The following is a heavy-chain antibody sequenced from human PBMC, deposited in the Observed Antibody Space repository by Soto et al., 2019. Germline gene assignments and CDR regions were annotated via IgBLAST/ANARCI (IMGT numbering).Heavy chain of an antibody. V-gene: IGHV2-5*02. D-gene: IGHD6-19*01. CDR2: IYWDDDK. CDR1: GFSLSSTRMA. Sequence: QITLKESGPTLVKPTQTLTLTCTFSGFSLSSTRMAVGWIRQPPGKALEWLALIYWDDDKRYSPFLKSRHTITKDTSKNQVGLTTSHMDPVDTARYYCAHIVVAGLGYYFDYWGQGTLVTVSS. CDR3: AHIVVAGLGYYFDY. J-gene: IGHJ4*02.